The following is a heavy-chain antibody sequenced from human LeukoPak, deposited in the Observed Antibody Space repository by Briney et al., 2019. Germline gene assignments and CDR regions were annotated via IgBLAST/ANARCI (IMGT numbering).Heavy chain of an antibody. CDR1: GFTFSSYG. CDR2: ISYDGSNK. D-gene: IGHD6-19*01. CDR3: AKSALKQWLVRGTFDY. V-gene: IGHV3-30*18. Sequence: GRSLRLSCAASGFTFSSYGMLWVRQGPGKGLEWVAVISYDGSNKYYADSVKGRFTISRDNSKNTLYLQMNSLRAEDTAVYYCAKSALKQWLVRGTFDYWGQGTLVTVSS. J-gene: IGHJ4*02.